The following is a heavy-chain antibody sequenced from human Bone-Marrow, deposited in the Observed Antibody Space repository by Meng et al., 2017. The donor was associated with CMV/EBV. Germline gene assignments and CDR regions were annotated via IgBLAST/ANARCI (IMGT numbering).Heavy chain of an antibody. CDR1: GFTFSSYV. D-gene: IGHD6-13*01. J-gene: IGHJ4*02. CDR3: AKDRGQQLPRGDFDY. V-gene: IGHV3-23*01. CDR2: ISASGDVT. Sequence: GESLKISCKASGFTFSSYVMSWVRQTPGEGLEWVSAISASGDVTYYADSVKGRFTISRDNSKNTLYLQMNSLRAEDTAVYYCAKDRGQQLPRGDFDYWGQGTLVTVSS.